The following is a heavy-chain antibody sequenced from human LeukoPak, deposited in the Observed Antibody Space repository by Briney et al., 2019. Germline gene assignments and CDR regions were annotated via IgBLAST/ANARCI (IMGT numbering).Heavy chain of an antibody. Sequence: PGGSLRLSCAASGFTFSSYAMHWVRQAPGKGLEWVAVISYDGSNKYYADSVEGRFTISRDISKNTLYLQLNSLRTEDTAMYYCARPPSPPTRLPNWYFDLWGRGTLVTVSS. CDR3: ARPPSPPTRLPNWYFDL. V-gene: IGHV3-30*04. J-gene: IGHJ2*01. D-gene: IGHD2-2*01. CDR1: GFTFSSYA. CDR2: ISYDGSNK.